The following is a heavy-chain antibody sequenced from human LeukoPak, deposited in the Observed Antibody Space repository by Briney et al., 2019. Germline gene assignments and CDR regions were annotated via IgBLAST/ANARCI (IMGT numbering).Heavy chain of an antibody. CDR2: IFYSGST. Sequence: PSETLSLTCTVSGGSISRGGYYWSWIRQYPGKGLEWIGYIFYSGSTYYNPSLKSRVTISVDTSKNQFSLKLSSVTAADTAVYYCAVWFGAYYLDYWGQGTLVTVSS. D-gene: IGHD3-10*01. CDR1: GGSISRGGYY. J-gene: IGHJ4*02. V-gene: IGHV4-31*03. CDR3: AVWFGAYYLDY.